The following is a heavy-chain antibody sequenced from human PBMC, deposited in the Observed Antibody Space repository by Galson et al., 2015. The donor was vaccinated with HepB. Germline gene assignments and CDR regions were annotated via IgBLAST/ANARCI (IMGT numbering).Heavy chain of an antibody. D-gene: IGHD1-26*01. Sequence: SLRLSCAASGFTFSTYAMSWVRQAPGKGLEWVSVISGSGARTYYAASVKGRLTISRDNSKYTLYLQMNSLRAEDTAVYYCAREVDSGSDYFRTFDIWGQGTMVTVSS. CDR2: ISGSGART. CDR1: GFTFSTYA. J-gene: IGHJ3*02. V-gene: IGHV3-23*01. CDR3: AREVDSGSDYFRTFDI.